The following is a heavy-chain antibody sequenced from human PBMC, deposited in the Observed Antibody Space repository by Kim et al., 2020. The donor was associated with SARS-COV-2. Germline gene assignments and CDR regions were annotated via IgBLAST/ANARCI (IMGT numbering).Heavy chain of an antibody. CDR3: ARDDYGDY. Sequence: GGSLRLSCAASGFTFSSYAMHWVRQAPGKGLEWVAVISYDGSNKYYADSVKGRFTISRDNSKNTLYLQMNSLRAEDTAVYYCARDDYGDYWGQGTLVTVSS. CDR1: GFTFSSYA. J-gene: IGHJ4*02. CDR2: ISYDGSNK. V-gene: IGHV3-30*04.